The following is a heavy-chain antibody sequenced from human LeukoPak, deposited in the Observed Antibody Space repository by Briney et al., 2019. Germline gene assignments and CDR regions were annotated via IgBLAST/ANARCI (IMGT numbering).Heavy chain of an antibody. CDR2: ITSRSSTI. J-gene: IGHJ4*02. D-gene: IGHD2-2*01. Sequence: GGSLRLSCAASGFTFSMYSVNWVRQAPGKGLEWVSYITSRSSTIYYADSVKGRFTVSRDNAKNSLYLQMNSLRAEDTAVYYCTRDLGQCSSTSCPKPTYYFDYWGQGTPVTVSS. CDR3: TRDLGQCSSTSCPKPTYYFDY. CDR1: GFTFSMYS. V-gene: IGHV3-48*01.